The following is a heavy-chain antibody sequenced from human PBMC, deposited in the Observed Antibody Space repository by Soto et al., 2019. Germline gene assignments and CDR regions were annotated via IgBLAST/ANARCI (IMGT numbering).Heavy chain of an antibody. J-gene: IGHJ6*02. CDR1: GYTFTGYY. CDR3: VVSGYYYGMDV. Sequence: ASVKVSCKASGYTFTGYYIHWVRQAPGQGLEWMGWINPNSGDTNYAQKFQGWVTMTRDTSISTAYMELSRLKSDDTAVYYWVVSGYYYGMDVWGQGTTVTVSS. V-gene: IGHV1-2*04. CDR2: INPNSGDT. D-gene: IGHD3-10*01.